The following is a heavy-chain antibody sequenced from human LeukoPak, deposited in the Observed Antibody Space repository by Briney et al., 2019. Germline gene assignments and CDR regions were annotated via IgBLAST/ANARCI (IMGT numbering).Heavy chain of an antibody. CDR2: IYPGDSDT. Sequence: GESLKISCKGSGYTFTSYWIAWVRQMPGKGLEWMGIIYPGDSDTRYSPSFQGQVTISADKSINSAYLQWSSLQASDTAMYYCARHGYPHYYDSSSPIHFDYWGQGTLVTVSS. J-gene: IGHJ4*02. CDR3: ARHGYPHYYDSSSPIHFDY. V-gene: IGHV5-51*01. D-gene: IGHD3-22*01. CDR1: GYTFTSYW.